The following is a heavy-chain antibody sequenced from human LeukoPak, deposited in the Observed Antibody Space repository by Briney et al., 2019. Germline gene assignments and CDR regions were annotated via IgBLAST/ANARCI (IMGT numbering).Heavy chain of an antibody. CDR3: AGPPTSYDAVGH. V-gene: IGHV3-7*01. CDR1: GFTFRNHW. J-gene: IGHJ4*02. D-gene: IGHD3-3*01. Sequence: PVGSLRLSCTASGFTFRNHWMTWVRQAPGKGLEWVAHIKQDGSERYYVDSVKGRFTISRDNANNSLYLQMNSLRAEDTALYYCAGPPTSYDAVGHWGQGTLVTVSS. CDR2: IKQDGSER.